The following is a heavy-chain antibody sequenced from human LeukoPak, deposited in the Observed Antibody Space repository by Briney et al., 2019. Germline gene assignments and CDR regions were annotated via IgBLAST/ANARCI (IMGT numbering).Heavy chain of an antibody. D-gene: IGHD6-19*01. Sequence: SETLSLTCTVSGGSISSYYWSWIRQPPGKGLEWIGYIYYSGSTNYNPSLKSRVTISVDTSKNQFSLKLSSVTAADTAVYYCARDRLAVAGTDTYYYYYYGTDVWGQGTTVTVSS. CDR2: IYYSGST. CDR3: ARDRLAVAGTDTYYYYYYGTDV. CDR1: GGSISSYY. J-gene: IGHJ6*02. V-gene: IGHV4-59*01.